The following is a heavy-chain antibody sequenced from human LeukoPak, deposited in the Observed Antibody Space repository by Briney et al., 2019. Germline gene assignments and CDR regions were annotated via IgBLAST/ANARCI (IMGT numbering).Heavy chain of an antibody. CDR1: GFTFSSYW. Sequence: HPGGSLRLSCAASGFTFSSYWMSWVRQAPGKGLEWVSAISGSGGSTYYADSVKGRFTISRDNSKNTLYLQMNSLRAEDTAVYYCAKSYSSSPRIFDYWGQGTLVTVSS. CDR3: AKSYSSSPRIFDY. J-gene: IGHJ4*02. CDR2: ISGSGGST. V-gene: IGHV3-23*01. D-gene: IGHD6-6*01.